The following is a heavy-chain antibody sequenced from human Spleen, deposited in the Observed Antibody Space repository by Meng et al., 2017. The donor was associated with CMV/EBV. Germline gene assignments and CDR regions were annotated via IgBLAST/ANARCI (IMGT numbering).Heavy chain of an antibody. V-gene: IGHV1-69*10. Sequence: SVKVSCKASGGTFSSYAISWVRQAPGQGLEWMGGIIPLLGVANYAQKFQGRVTMTADKSTSTAYMELSSLRSEDTAVYFCATAHYDSSGYYRENFDSWGQGTLVTVSS. J-gene: IGHJ4*02. CDR2: IIPLLGVA. CDR1: GGTFSSYA. D-gene: IGHD3-22*01. CDR3: ATAHYDSSGYYRENFDS.